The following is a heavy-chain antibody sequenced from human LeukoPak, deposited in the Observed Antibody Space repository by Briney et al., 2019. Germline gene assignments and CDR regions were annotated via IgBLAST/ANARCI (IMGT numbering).Heavy chain of an antibody. CDR1: GGSISSNNW. CDR2: IYHSGNS. V-gene: IGHV4-4*02. Sequence: PSETLSLTCAVYGGSISSNNWWSWVRQSPGKGLEWIGEIYHSGNSNYNPSLKSRVTISVDKSRNQFSLKLSSVTAADTALYYCARDVGARLPGYWGQGILVTVSS. D-gene: IGHD6-6*01. CDR3: ARDVGARLPGY. J-gene: IGHJ4*02.